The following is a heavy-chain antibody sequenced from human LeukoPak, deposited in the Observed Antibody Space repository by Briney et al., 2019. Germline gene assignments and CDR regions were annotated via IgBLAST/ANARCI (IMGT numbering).Heavy chain of an antibody. CDR2: IYYSGST. CDR1: GGSISSYQ. V-gene: IGHV4-59*01. J-gene: IGHJ4*02. CDR3: ARSYCSGGSCSREFDY. D-gene: IGHD2-15*01. Sequence: PSETLSLTCTVSGGSISSYQWSWIRQPPGKGLEWIGNIYYSGSTNYNPSLKSRVTISVDTSKNQFFLKLSSVTAADTAVYYCARSYCSGGSCSREFDYWGQGTLVTVSS.